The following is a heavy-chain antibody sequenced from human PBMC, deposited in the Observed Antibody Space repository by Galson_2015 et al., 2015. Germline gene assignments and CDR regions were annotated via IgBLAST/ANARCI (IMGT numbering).Heavy chain of an antibody. CDR2: INHSGST. V-gene: IGHV4-34*01. CDR1: GGSFSGYY. CDR3: ARGFPAYGGNFDY. D-gene: IGHD4-23*01. J-gene: IGHJ4*02. Sequence: ETLSLTCAVYGGSFSGYYWSWIRQPPGKGLEWIGEINHSGSTNYNPSLKSRVTISVDTSKNQFSLKLSSVTAADTAVYYCARGFPAYGGNFDYWGQGTLVTVSS.